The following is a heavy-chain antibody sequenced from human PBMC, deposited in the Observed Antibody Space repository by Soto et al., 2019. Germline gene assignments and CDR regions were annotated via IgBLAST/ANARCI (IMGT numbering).Heavy chain of an antibody. CDR3: AKETHSSGYGSYFDY. D-gene: IGHD3-22*01. Sequence: PGGSLRLSCAASGFTFSAYGMHWVRQAPGKGLEWVAVISKDGRTTYYVDSVKGRFTISRDSSKNTLYLQMNSLRTEDTAVYYCAKETHSSGYGSYFDYWGQGTLVTVSS. CDR1: GFTFSAYG. J-gene: IGHJ4*02. V-gene: IGHV3-30*18. CDR2: ISKDGRTT.